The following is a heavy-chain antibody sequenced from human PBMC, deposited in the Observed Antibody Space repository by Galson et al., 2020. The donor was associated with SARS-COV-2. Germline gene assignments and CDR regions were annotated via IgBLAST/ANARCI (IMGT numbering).Heavy chain of an antibody. D-gene: IGHD6-19*01. J-gene: IGHJ4*02. CDR3: SRRLASSAGWQPFVS. CDR2: IYWDNGV. Sequence: KMSGPTLVKPTQTLTLTCTFSGSSFSISGVGVGWIRQPPGKALEWLALIYWDNGVRYSPSLKSRLTITKDTSKNQVVLTMTNMDTVDTATYYCSRRLASSAGWQPFVSWGQEILVTVSS. CDR1: GSSFSISGVG. V-gene: IGHV2-5*02.